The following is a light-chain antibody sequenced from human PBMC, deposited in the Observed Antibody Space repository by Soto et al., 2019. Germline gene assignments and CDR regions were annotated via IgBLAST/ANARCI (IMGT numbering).Light chain of an antibody. Sequence: EIVLTQSPATLSLSPGERATLSCRASQSVSNFLAWYQQKPGQAPRLLIYSASYRATGIPARFSGSGSGTDFTLTISSLEPEDFAVYYCQQRSNWPPEITFGQGTLLEIK. CDR1: QSVSNF. CDR3: QQRSNWPPEIT. V-gene: IGKV3-11*01. CDR2: SAS. J-gene: IGKJ5*01.